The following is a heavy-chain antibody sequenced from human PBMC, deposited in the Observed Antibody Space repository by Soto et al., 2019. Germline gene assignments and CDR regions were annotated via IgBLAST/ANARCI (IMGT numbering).Heavy chain of an antibody. CDR1: GYTFTSYA. Sequence: QVQLVQSGAEVKKPGASVKVSCKASGYTFTSYAIHWVRQAPGQRLEWMGWINAGNGNTKYSQKFQDRGTITRDTSASTAYMELSSLRSEDTAVYYCARDLGGWPDYWGQGNLVTVSS. J-gene: IGHJ4*02. CDR3: ARDLGGWPDY. CDR2: INAGNGNT. V-gene: IGHV1-3*01. D-gene: IGHD6-19*01.